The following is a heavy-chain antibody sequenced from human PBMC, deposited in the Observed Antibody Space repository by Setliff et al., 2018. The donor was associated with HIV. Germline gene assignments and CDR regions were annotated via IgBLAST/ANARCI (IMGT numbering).Heavy chain of an antibody. CDR2: ISSSGHMV. D-gene: IGHD3-10*01. CDR3: ARETGSGSFYVY. CDR1: GFTFSDYY. V-gene: IGHV3-11*04. J-gene: IGHJ4*02. Sequence: LTCAASGFTFSDYYMSWIRQAPGKGLEWISYISSSGHMVKYADSVEGRFTISRDNAKNSLYLQINSLRAEDTAMYYCARETGSGSFYVYWGQGAQVT.